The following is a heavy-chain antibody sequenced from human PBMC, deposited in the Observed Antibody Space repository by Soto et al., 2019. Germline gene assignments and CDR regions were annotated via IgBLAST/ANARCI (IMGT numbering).Heavy chain of an antibody. J-gene: IGHJ5*02. V-gene: IGHV4-39*01. D-gene: IGHD1-7*01. CDR1: GGSISSSSYY. CDR2: IYYSGST. CDR3: ARNGITGTTSWFDP. Sequence: PSETLSLTCTVSGGSISSSSYYWGWIRQPPGKGLEWIGSIYYSGSTYYNPSLKSRVTISVDTSKNQFSLKLSSVTAADTAVYYCARNGITGTTSWFDPCGQGTLVTVSS.